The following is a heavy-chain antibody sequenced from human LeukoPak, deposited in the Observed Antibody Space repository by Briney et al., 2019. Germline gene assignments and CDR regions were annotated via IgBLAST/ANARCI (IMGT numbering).Heavy chain of an antibody. J-gene: IGHJ3*01. V-gene: IGHV3-23*01. Sequence: PSETLSLTCTVSGGSISSTSYYWGWIRQPPGKGLEWVSDITSSGAGTSYADSVKGRFTISRDNSKSTLYLQMNSLRVDDTAMYYCARDPNGAYIGAFDFRGQGTMVTVSA. CDR3: ARDPNGAYIGAFDF. CDR2: ITSSGAGT. CDR1: GGSISSTSYY. D-gene: IGHD2-8*01.